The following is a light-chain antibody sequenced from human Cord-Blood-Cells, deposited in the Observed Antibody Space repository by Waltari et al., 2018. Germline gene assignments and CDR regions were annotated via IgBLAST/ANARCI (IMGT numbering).Light chain of an antibody. CDR3: CSYAGSYV. CDR1: RRYVFGSSH. V-gene: IGLV2-11*01. CDR2: DVS. Sequence: QSALTQPRSVSGSPGQSVPLPRTGNRRYVFGSSHVSWYQQHPGKAPKLMIYDVSKRPSGVPDRFSGSKSGNTASLTISGLQAEDEADYYCCSYAGSYVFGTGTKVTVL. J-gene: IGLJ1*01.